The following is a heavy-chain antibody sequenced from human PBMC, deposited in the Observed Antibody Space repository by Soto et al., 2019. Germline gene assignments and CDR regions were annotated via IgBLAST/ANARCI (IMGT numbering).Heavy chain of an antibody. V-gene: IGHV3-74*01. CDR3: ARGVRGHYGFDV. J-gene: IGHJ3*01. CDR2: IKTDGRST. Sequence: EVQLVESGGGLVQPGGSLRLSCAASGFTFSSYWMHWVRQAPGKGLVWVSRIKTDGRSTNYADSVKGRFTTSRDNAKNTVYLQRNSLTAEDTAVFYCARGVRGHYGFDVWGQGTVVTVSS. CDR1: GFTFSSYW. D-gene: IGHD3-10*01.